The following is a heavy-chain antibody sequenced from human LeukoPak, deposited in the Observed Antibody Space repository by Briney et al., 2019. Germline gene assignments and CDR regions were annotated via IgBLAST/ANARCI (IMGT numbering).Heavy chain of an antibody. D-gene: IGHD2-15*01. CDR1: GFTFSSYA. Sequence: HPGGSLRLSCAASGFTFSSYAMAWVRQAPGKGLEWVSAISGSRNNTYYADSVKGRFTISRDNSKNTLYLQMNSLRAEDTAIYYCAKWGCSGGSCYPFDYWSQGTLVTVSS. CDR2: ISGSRNNT. J-gene: IGHJ4*02. V-gene: IGHV3-23*01. CDR3: AKWGCSGGSCYPFDY.